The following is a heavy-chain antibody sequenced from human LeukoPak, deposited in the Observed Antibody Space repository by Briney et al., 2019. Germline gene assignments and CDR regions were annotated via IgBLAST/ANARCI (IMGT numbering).Heavy chain of an antibody. CDR1: GGSISSGSYY. Sequence: KTSETLSLTCTVSGGSISSGSYYWSWIRQPAGKGLEWIGRIYTSGSTNYNPSLKSRVTISLDKSKNQFSLKLSSVTAADTAVYYCASGTNAYYYDSSGYYPDAFDIWGQGTMVTVSS. V-gene: IGHV4-61*02. CDR3: ASGTNAYYYDSSGYYPDAFDI. CDR2: IYTSGST. D-gene: IGHD3-22*01. J-gene: IGHJ3*02.